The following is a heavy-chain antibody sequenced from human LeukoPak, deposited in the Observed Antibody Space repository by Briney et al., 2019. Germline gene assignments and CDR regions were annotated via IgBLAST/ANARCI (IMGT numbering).Heavy chain of an antibody. CDR2: INAGNGNT. V-gene: IGHV1-3*01. J-gene: IGHJ3*02. Sequence: GASVKVSCKASGYTFTSYAMHWVRQAPGQRLEWMGWINAGNGNTKYSQKFQGRVTITRDTSASAAYMELSSLRSEDTAVYYCARIIDHSSSWWENDAFDIWGQGTMVTVSS. D-gene: IGHD6-13*01. CDR1: GYTFTSYA. CDR3: ARIIDHSSSWWENDAFDI.